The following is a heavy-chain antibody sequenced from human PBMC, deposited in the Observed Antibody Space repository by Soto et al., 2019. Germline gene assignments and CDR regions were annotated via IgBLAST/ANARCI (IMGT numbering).Heavy chain of an antibody. CDR3: AREWELSPDY. D-gene: IGHD1-26*01. V-gene: IGHV1-69*08. Sequence: QVQLVQSGAEVKKPGSSVKVSCKASGGTFSSYTISWVRQAPGQGLEWMGRIIPILGIANYAQKFQGRVXIXXDKSTSTAYMELSSLRSEDTAVYYCAREWELSPDYWGQGTLVTVSS. J-gene: IGHJ4*02. CDR1: GGTFSSYT. CDR2: IIPILGIA.